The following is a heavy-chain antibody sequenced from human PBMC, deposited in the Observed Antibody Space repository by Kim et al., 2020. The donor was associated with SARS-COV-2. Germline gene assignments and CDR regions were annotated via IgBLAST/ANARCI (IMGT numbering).Heavy chain of an antibody. CDR1: VDSISRYY. Sequence: SETLSLTCSISVDSISRYYWTWIRQPAGKGLDWIGRVYTTGETNYGPSPKSRVTLSLDTSKKQFSLRLTSVTAADTATYYCARGVQGDAMDVWGQGTTVT. CDR2: VYTTGET. V-gene: IGHV4-4*07. CDR3: ARGVQGDAMDV. J-gene: IGHJ6*02. D-gene: IGHD1-26*01.